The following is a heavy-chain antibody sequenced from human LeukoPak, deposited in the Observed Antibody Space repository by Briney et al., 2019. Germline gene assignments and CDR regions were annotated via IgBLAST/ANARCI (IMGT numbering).Heavy chain of an antibody. D-gene: IGHD5-18*01. CDR1: GFTFSSYG. CDR2: ISGSGGTT. CDR3: AKDPPTVMANAFHI. V-gene: IGHV3-23*01. J-gene: IGHJ3*02. Sequence: GESLRLSCAASGFTFSSYGMSWVRQAPGKGLEWVSSISGSGGTTYYADSVKGRFTISRDNSKNTLYLQMNCLRADDTAVYSCAKDPPTVMANAFHIWGQGTMVTVS.